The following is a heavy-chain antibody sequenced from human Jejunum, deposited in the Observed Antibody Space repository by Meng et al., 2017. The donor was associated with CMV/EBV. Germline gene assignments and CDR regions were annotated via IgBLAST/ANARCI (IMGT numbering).Heavy chain of an antibody. CDR1: GSNSSHY. D-gene: IGHD2-15*01. CDR3: AKDKGCRDTTCQNWLDP. V-gene: IGHV4-59*11. CDR2: IYYSGST. J-gene: IGHJ5*02. Sequence: GSNSSHYWTWTRQPPGKGLEWIGYIYYSGSTTYNPSLKSRVTISIDRSKNQFSLKLTSVTAADTAVYYCAKDKGCRDTTCQNWLDPWGQGTLVTVSS.